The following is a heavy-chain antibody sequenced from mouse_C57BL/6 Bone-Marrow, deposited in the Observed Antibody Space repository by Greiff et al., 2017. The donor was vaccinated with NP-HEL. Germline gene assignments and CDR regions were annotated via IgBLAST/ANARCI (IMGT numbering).Heavy chain of an antibody. V-gene: IGHV1-7*01. CDR2: INPSSGYT. CDR3: AKRGVTTVVGGYYFDY. CDR1: GYTFTSYW. D-gene: IGHD1-1*01. Sequence: VKVVESGAELAKPGASVKLSCKASGYTFTSYWMHWVKQRPGQGLEWIGYINPSSGYTKYNQKFKDKATLTADKSSSTAYMQLSSLTYEDSAVYYCAKRGVTTVVGGYYFDYWGQGTTLTVSS. J-gene: IGHJ2*01.